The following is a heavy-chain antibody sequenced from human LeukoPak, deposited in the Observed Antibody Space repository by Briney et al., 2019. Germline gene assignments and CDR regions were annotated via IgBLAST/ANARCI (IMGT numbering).Heavy chain of an antibody. D-gene: IGHD6-13*01. CDR2: IDPSDSYT. CDR3: ARQDIAAANGFDP. CDR1: GYSFTSYW. V-gene: IGHV5-10-1*01. Sequence: GESLRISRKGSGYSFTSYWISWVRQMPGKGLEWIGRIDPSDSYTNYSPSFQGHVTISADKSISTAYLQWSSLKASDTAMYYCARQDIAAANGFDPWGQGTLVTVSS. J-gene: IGHJ5*02.